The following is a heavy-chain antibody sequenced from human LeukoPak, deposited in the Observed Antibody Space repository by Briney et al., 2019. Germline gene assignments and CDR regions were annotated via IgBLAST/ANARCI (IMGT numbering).Heavy chain of an antibody. J-gene: IGHJ6*03. CDR1: GGSFSGYY. Sequence: SETLSLTCAVFGGSFSGYYWSWIRQPPGKGLEWIGEINHSGSTNYNPSLKSRVTISVDTSKNQFSLKLSSVTAADTAVYYCARVSSGYYYYYYYYMDVWGKGTTVTVSS. CDR3: ARVSSGYYYYYYYYMDV. D-gene: IGHD3-22*01. V-gene: IGHV4-34*01. CDR2: INHSGST.